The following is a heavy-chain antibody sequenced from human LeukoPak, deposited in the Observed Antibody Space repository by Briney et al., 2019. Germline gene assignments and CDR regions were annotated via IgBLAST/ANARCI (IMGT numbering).Heavy chain of an antibody. V-gene: IGHV3-53*01. J-gene: IGHJ4*02. CDR2: IYSGGST. Sequence: GGSLSLSCAASGFTVSDNYMSWVRQAPGKGLEWVSVIYSGGSTYYADSVKGRFTISRDNPENTLYLQMSSPRVEDTAVYYCARHSEYGTSWFDYWGPGTLVTVSS. D-gene: IGHD6-13*01. CDR1: GFTVSDNY. CDR3: ARHSEYGTSWFDY.